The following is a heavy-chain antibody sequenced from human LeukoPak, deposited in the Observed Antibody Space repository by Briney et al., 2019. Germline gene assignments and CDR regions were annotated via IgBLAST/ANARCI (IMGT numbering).Heavy chain of an antibody. CDR1: GGSLSGYY. CDR2: INHSGST. J-gene: IGHJ4*02. Sequence: SETLSLTCSFSGGSLSGYYWSWIRQPPGKGLEWIGEINHSGSTNYNPSLKSRVTISVDTSKNQFSLKLSSVTAADTAVYYCARAGNVLLWFGELLPFDYWGQGTLVTVSS. CDR3: ARAGNVLLWFGELLPFDY. V-gene: IGHV4-34*01. D-gene: IGHD3-10*01.